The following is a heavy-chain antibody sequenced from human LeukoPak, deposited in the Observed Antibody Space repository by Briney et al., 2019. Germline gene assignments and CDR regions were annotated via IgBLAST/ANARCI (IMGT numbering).Heavy chain of an antibody. D-gene: IGHD3-3*01. Sequence: SETLSLTCAVYGGSFSSYYWSWIRQPAGKGLEWIGRIYTSGSTNYNPSLKSRVTMSVDTSKNQFSLKLSSVTAADTAVYYCARIDFWSGYPDYWGQGTLVTVSS. V-gene: IGHV4-59*10. CDR3: ARIDFWSGYPDY. CDR2: IYTSGST. CDR1: GGSFSSYY. J-gene: IGHJ4*02.